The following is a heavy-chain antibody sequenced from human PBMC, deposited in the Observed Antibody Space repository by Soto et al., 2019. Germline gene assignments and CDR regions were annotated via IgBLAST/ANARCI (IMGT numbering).Heavy chain of an antibody. CDR2: IFSNDDQ. CDR3: ALIRDCSRTDSFLASFAP. V-gene: IGHV2-26*01. CDR1: GLSLNNGRLG. D-gene: IGHD2-2*01. J-gene: IGHJ5*02. Sequence: QVTLKEAGPVLVKPTETLTLTCTVSGLSLNNGRLGVSWIRQPPGEALERLAHIFSNDDQAYSTSLTSRLTISKDTSRSQVVLTMTNIDPVDSATYYCALIRDCSRTDSFLASFAPWGQGTLGTVSS.